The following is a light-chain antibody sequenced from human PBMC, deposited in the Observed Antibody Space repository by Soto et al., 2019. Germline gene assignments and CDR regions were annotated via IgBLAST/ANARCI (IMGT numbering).Light chain of an antibody. V-gene: IGKV3-20*01. J-gene: IGKJ5*01. Sequence: EVVFAHYPRTLSSSPRARATLSCRASQSVSSNLAWYQQKPGQAPRLLIYGASSRATGIPDRFSGSGSGTDFTLTISRLEPEDFAVYYCQQYGSPSLTFGQGTRLEIK. CDR3: QQYGSPSLT. CDR1: QSVSSN. CDR2: GAS.